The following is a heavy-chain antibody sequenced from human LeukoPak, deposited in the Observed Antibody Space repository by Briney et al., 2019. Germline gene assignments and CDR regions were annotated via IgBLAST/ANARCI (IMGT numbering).Heavy chain of an antibody. CDR3: ARTTYYDFWSGYLDY. Sequence: SETLSLTCTVSGGSISSYYWSWIRQPPGKGLEWIGYIYYSGSTNYNPSLKSRVTISVDTSKNHFSLKLSSVTAADTAVYYCARTTYYDFWSGYLDYWGQGTLVTVSS. V-gene: IGHV4-59*08. CDR2: IYYSGST. J-gene: IGHJ4*02. D-gene: IGHD3-3*01. CDR1: GGSISSYY.